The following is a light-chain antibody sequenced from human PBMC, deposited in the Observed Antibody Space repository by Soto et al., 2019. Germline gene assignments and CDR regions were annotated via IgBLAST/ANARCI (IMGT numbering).Light chain of an antibody. Sequence: DIQMTQSPSSLSASVGDRVTVTCRASQSISTYLYWYQQKPGKAPKLLIYASSSLETGVPSRFSGRGSGTDFTLTISSLQPEDFATYFCQQSYTTPCTFGPGTKVDIK. CDR3: QQSYTTPCT. CDR1: QSISTY. CDR2: ASS. J-gene: IGKJ3*01. V-gene: IGKV1-39*01.